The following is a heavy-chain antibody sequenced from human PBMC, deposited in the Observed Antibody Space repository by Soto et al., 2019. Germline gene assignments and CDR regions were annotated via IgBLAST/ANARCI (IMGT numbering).Heavy chain of an antibody. J-gene: IGHJ4*02. CDR1: GFTFGGYA. CDR2: IRSKAYGGTT. V-gene: IGHV3-49*03. Sequence: GGSLRLSRFPCGFTFGGYAFSWFRQAPGKGLEWVGFIRSKAYGGTTEYAASVKGRFTISRDDSKKSLYLQMNSLKTEDTAMYYCARLAPYSGQGTLVTVSS. CDR3: ARLAPY.